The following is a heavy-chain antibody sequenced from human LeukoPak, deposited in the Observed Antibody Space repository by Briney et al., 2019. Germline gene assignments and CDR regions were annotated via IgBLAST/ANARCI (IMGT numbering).Heavy chain of an antibody. D-gene: IGHD3-10*01. V-gene: IGHV4-34*01. CDR2: INYSGST. Sequence: SETLSLTCAIYSESFSGYFWSWIRQPPGKGLEWIGEINYSGSTNYNPSLKSRVTISVDTSKNQFSLKLSSVTAADTAEYYCARVTPYYGGPDYWGQGTLVTVSS. J-gene: IGHJ4*02. CDR1: SESFSGYF. CDR3: ARVTPYYGGPDY.